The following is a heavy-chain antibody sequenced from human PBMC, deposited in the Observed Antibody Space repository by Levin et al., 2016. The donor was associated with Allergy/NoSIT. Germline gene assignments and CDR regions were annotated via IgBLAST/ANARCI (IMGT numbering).Heavy chain of an antibody. Sequence: SETLSLTCTVSGGSISSGGYYWSWIRQHPGKGLEWIGYIYYTGSTYYNPSLKSRVLISKDTSKNQFSLKLSSVTAADTAVYYCARDRSSIWYFEPWGQGTLVTVSS. V-gene: IGHV4-31*03. CDR1: GGSISSGGYY. CDR2: IYYTGST. CDR3: ARDRSSIWYFEP. J-gene: IGHJ5*02. D-gene: IGHD2-2*01.